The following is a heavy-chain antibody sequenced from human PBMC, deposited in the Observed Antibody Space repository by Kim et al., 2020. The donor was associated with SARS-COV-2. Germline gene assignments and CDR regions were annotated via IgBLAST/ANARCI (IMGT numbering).Heavy chain of an antibody. D-gene: IGHD3-3*01. CDR3: AREGITIFGVARFPNWFDP. J-gene: IGHJ5*02. V-gene: IGHV4-39*07. CDR2: IYYSGST. CDR1: GGSISSSSYY. Sequence: SETLSLTCTVSGGSISSSSYYWGWIRQPPGKGLEWIGSIYYSGSTYYNPSLKSRVTISVDTSKNQFSLKLSSVTAADTAVYYCAREGITIFGVARFPNWFDPWGQGTLVTVSS.